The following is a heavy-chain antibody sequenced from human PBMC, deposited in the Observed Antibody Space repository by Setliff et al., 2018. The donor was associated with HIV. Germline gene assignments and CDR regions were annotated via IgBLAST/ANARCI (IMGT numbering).Heavy chain of an antibody. Sequence: PSETLSLTCVVSGNSISSGYYWGWVRQPPGKGLEWIGSIYHTGSTYYNPSLEGRVTISVDTSKNQFSLELTSVTAADTAVYYCARQGAGYYYDSSEYYTGNGFDFWGQGTLVTVS. J-gene: IGHJ3*01. CDR2: IYHTGST. D-gene: IGHD3-22*01. V-gene: IGHV4-38-2*01. CDR3: ARQGAGYYYDSSEYYTGNGFDF. CDR1: GNSISSGYY.